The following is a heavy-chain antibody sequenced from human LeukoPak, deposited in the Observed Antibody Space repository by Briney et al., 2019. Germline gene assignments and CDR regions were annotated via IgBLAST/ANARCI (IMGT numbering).Heavy chain of an antibody. D-gene: IGHD6-13*01. V-gene: IGHV3-33*06. CDR1: GFTFSSYG. CDR2: IWYDGSNK. J-gene: IGHJ4*02. Sequence: GRSLRLSCAASGFTFSSYGMHWVRQAPGKGLEWVAVIWYDGSNKYYADSVKGRYTISRDNSKNTLYLQMNSLRAEDTAVYYCAKDQRPYSSSRNFDYWGQGTLVTVSS. CDR3: AKDQRPYSSSRNFDY.